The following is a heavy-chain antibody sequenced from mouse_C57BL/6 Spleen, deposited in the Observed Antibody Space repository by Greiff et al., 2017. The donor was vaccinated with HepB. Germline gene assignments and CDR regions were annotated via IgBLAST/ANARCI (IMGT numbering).Heavy chain of an antibody. D-gene: IGHD2-2*01. J-gene: IGHJ1*03. CDR1: GFNIKDDY. V-gene: IGHV14-4*01. CDR3: TTGSTMVMYFDV. Sequence: EVQLQQSGAELVRPGASVKLSCTASGFNIKDDYMHWVKQRPEQGLEWIGWIDPENGDTEYASKFQGKATITADTSSNTAYLQLSSLTSEDTAVYYCTTGSTMVMYFDVWGTGTTVTVSS. CDR2: IDPENGDT.